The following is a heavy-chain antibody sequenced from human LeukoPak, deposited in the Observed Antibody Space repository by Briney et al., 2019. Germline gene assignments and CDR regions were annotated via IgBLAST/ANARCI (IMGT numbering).Heavy chain of an antibody. V-gene: IGHV4-39*01. J-gene: IGHJ4*02. CDR3: ARHRSATAGPYFDY. CDR2: IHYSGST. CDR1: GGSISTYY. D-gene: IGHD6-13*01. Sequence: SETLSLTCTVSGGSISTYYWTWIRQPPGKGLEWIGTIHYSGSTYYSSSLKSRVTISVDASKNQFSLKLSSVTAADTTVYYCARHRSATAGPYFDYWGQGTLVTVSS.